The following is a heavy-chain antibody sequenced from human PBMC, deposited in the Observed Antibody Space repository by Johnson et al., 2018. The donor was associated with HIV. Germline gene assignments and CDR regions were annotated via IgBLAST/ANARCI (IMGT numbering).Heavy chain of an antibody. Sequence: VQLVESGGGLIQPGGSLRLSCGASGFTFDDYAMHWVRQAPGKGLEWVSGISWNSGSIGYADSVKGRFTISRDNAKNSLYLQMNSLRAEDTALYYCARHTGYDAFDIWGQGTMVTVSS. CDR2: ISWNSGSI. CDR1: GFTFDDYA. V-gene: IGHV3-9*01. D-gene: IGHD2-21*01. CDR3: ARHTGYDAFDI. J-gene: IGHJ3*02.